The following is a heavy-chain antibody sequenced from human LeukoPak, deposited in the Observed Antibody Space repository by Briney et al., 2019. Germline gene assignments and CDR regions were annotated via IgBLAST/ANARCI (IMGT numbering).Heavy chain of an antibody. J-gene: IGHJ5*02. CDR3: ARDSVASHWFDP. D-gene: IGHD2-21*01. V-gene: IGHV4-34*01. CDR1: GGSFSGYY. CDR2: INHSGST. Sequence: PSETLSLTCAVYGGSFSGYYWSWIRQPPGKGLEWIGEINHSGSTNYNPSLKSRVTISVDTSKNQFSLKLSSVTAADTAVYYCARDSVASHWFDPWGQGTLVTVSS.